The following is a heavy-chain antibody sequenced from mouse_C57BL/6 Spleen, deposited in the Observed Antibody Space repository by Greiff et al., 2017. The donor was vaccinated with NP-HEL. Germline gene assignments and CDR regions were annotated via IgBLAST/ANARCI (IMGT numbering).Heavy chain of an antibody. Sequence: VQLQQSGAELARPGASVKLSCKASGYTFTSYGISWVKQRTGQGLEWIGEIYPRSGNTYYNEKFKGKATLTADKSSSTAYMELRSLTSEDSAVYFWARWETGEWFAYWGQGTLVTVSA. V-gene: IGHV1-81*01. CDR1: GYTFTSYG. J-gene: IGHJ3*01. D-gene: IGHD4-1*01. CDR3: ARWETGEWFAY. CDR2: IYPRSGNT.